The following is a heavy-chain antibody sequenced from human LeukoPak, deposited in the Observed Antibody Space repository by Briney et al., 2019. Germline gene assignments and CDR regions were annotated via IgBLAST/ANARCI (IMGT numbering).Heavy chain of an antibody. Sequence: TASETLSLTCTVSGGSISSYYWSWIRQPPGKGLEWIGYIYYSGSTNYNPSLKSRVTISVDTSKNQFSLKLSSVTAADTAVYYCARTDMTTVTVNYYYYGMDVWGQGTTVTVSS. CDR1: GGSISSYY. CDR3: ARTDMTTVTVNYYYYGMDV. D-gene: IGHD4-17*01. CDR2: IYYSGST. J-gene: IGHJ6*02. V-gene: IGHV4-59*08.